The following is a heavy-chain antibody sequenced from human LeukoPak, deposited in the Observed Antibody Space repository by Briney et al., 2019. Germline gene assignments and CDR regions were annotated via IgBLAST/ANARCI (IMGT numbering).Heavy chain of an antibody. J-gene: IGHJ3*02. V-gene: IGHV5-51*01. CDR1: GYSFTSYW. D-gene: IGHD6-13*01. CDR2: IYPGDSDT. Sequence: GESLKISCKGSGYSFTSYWIGWVRQMPGKGLEWMGIIYPGDSDTRYSPSFQGQVTISADKSISTAYLQWSSLKASDTAMYYRARRCRCSSWYLYKWDAFDIWGQGTMVTVSS. CDR3: ARRCRCSSWYLYKWDAFDI.